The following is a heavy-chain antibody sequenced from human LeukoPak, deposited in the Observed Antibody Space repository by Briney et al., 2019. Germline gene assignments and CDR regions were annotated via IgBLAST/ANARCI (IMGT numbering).Heavy chain of an antibody. D-gene: IGHD2-2*01. J-gene: IGHJ3*02. CDR2: ISAYNGNT. CDR3: ARDAGGYCSSTSCPVAAFDS. CDR1: GYTFTSYG. V-gene: IGHV1-18*04. Sequence: GASVKVSCKASGYTFTSYGISWVRQAPGQGLEWMGWISAYNGNTNYAQKLQGRVTMTTDTSTSTAYMELRSLRSDDAAVYYCARDAGGYCSSTSCPVAAFDSWGQGTMVTVSS.